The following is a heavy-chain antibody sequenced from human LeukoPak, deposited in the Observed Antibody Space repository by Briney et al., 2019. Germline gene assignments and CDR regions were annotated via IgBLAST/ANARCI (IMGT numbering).Heavy chain of an antibody. CDR3: ARGPSANRYYYYYYMDV. Sequence: ASVKVSCKASGYTFTSYYMHWVRQAPGQGLEWMGIINPSGGSTSYAQKFQGRVTMTTDTSTRTAYMELRSLRSDDTAVYYCARGPSANRYYYYYYMDVWGKGTTVTVSS. D-gene: IGHD4/OR15-4a*01. J-gene: IGHJ6*03. V-gene: IGHV1-46*01. CDR1: GYTFTSYY. CDR2: INPSGGST.